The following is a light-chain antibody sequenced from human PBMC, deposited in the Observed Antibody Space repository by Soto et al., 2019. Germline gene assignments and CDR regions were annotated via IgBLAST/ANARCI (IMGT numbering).Light chain of an antibody. J-gene: IGKJ1*01. V-gene: IGKV1-39*01. CDR2: AAS. Sequence: DIQVAQSHSSLSASVGDRVTITCRTSQAINRYLNWYQQTPGRAPKLLIYAASILHSGVPPRFSGSGVGTYFTLTINGLQPEDFTAYYCQQTYDTPITFGQGTKVDI. CDR3: QQTYDTPIT. CDR1: QAINRY.